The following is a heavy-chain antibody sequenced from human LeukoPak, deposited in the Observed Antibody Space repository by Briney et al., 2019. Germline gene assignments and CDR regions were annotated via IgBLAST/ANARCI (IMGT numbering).Heavy chain of an antibody. Sequence: PSETLSLTCAVYGGSFSDYYWSWIRQPPGKGLEWIREINHSGSTNYNPSLKSRVTISVDTSKNQFSLKLSSVTAADTAVYNCARTSYYYGSGSYLGYYYYGMDVWGQGTTVTVSS. CDR2: INHSGST. J-gene: IGHJ6*02. CDR3: ARTSYYYGSGSYLGYYYYGMDV. D-gene: IGHD3-10*01. CDR1: GGSFSDYY. V-gene: IGHV4-34*01.